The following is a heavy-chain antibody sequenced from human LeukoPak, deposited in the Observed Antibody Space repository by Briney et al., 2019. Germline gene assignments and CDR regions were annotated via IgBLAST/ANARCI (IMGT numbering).Heavy chain of an antibody. CDR3: ARGVARSSKFHFSYYFDY. D-gene: IGHD6-6*01. Sequence: PSETLSLTCTVSGVSISSSSYYWGWIRQPPGKGLEWIGSIYHSGSTYYNPSLKSRVTISVDTSKNQFSLKLSSVTAADTAVYYCARGVARSSKFHFSYYFDYWGQGTLVTVSS. J-gene: IGHJ4*02. CDR1: GVSISSSSYY. V-gene: IGHV4-39*07. CDR2: IYHSGST.